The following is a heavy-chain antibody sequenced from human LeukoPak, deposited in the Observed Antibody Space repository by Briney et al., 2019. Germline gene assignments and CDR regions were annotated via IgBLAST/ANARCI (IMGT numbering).Heavy chain of an antibody. V-gene: IGHV3-48*04. D-gene: IGHD3-9*01. CDR1: GFTFSSYS. CDR3: AKDSFDILTNTIDY. J-gene: IGHJ4*02. Sequence: GGSLRLSCVASGFTFSSYSMNWVRQAPGKGLEWISYISSSSDTTYYADSVKGRFTISRDNAKNSLSLQMNSLRAEDTALYYCAKDSFDILTNTIDYWGQGTLVTVSS. CDR2: ISSSSDTT.